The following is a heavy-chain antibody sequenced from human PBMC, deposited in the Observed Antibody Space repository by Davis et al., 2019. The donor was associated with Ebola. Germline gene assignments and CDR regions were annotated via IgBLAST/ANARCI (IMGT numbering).Heavy chain of an antibody. CDR3: ARDHGSSWNNWFDP. J-gene: IGHJ5*02. CDR2: IHHSGST. V-gene: IGHV4-4*02. CDR1: GCPTSSSNW. D-gene: IGHD6-13*01. Sequence: MPSETLSLTCAASGCPTSSSNWWSCVRPPPGKGLEWIGEIHHSGSTNYNPSLKSRVTMFLDKSLNQFSLKMSSVTAADTAVYYCARDHGSSWNNWFDPWGQGTLVTVSS.